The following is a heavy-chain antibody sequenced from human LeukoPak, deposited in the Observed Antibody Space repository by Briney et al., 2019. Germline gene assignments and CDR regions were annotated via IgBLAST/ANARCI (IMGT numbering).Heavy chain of an antibody. CDR3: ARGTTGGYSPSH. CDR2: IYSGGNT. CDR1: GFTVSSNS. V-gene: IGHV3-53*01. J-gene: IGHJ4*02. Sequence: GGSLRLSCAASGFTVSSNSMSWVRQAPGKGLEWVSIIYSGGNTYYADSVKGRFTISRDNAKNSLYLQMNSLRAEDTAVYYCARGTTGGYSPSHWGQGTLVTVSS. D-gene: IGHD5-12*01.